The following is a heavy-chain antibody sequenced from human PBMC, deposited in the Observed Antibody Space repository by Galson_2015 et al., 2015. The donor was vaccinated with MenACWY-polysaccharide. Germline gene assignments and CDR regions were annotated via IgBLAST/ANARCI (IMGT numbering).Heavy chain of an antibody. D-gene: IGHD4-17*01. CDR1: FYTFTIYG. CDR2: ISVYNGNT. V-gene: IGHV1-18*01. J-gene: IGHJ4*02. CDR3: ARDFLSTVTARPGY. Sequence: SFNVSFNASFYTFTIYGISWVRQAPGQGLEWMGWISVYNGNTKYAQNLQGRVTMTTDTSTSTAYMELRSLRSDDTAVYYCARDFLSTVTARPGYWGKGTLVKVSS.